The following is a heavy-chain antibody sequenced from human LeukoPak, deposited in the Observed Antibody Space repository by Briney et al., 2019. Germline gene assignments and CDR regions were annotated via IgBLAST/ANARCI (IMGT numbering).Heavy chain of an antibody. V-gene: IGHV3-7*01. CDR3: ARAKGYYDFWSGYYHDPARPNYMDV. D-gene: IGHD3-3*01. CDR2: IKQDGSEK. Sequence: GGSLRLSCAASGFTFSSYWMSWVRQAPGKGLEWVANIKQDGSEKYYVDSVKGRFTISRDNAKNSLYLQMNSLRAEDTAVYYCARAKGYYDFWSGYYHDPARPNYMDVWGKGTTVTVSS. J-gene: IGHJ6*03. CDR1: GFTFSSYW.